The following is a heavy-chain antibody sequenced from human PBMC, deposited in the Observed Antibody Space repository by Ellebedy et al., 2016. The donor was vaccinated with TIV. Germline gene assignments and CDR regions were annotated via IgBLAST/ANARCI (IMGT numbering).Heavy chain of an antibody. Sequence: GESLKISCAASGIAVNRNYMTWVRQAPGKGLEWVSVFYSGGTAQYADSVTDRFVISRDPSKNTVFLEMNGLRGEDTAFYYCASARVETPYWYFDIWGRGTSVTVSS. CDR2: FYSGGTA. J-gene: IGHJ2*01. CDR1: GIAVNRNY. D-gene: IGHD4-23*01. V-gene: IGHV3-66*01. CDR3: ASARVETPYWYFDI.